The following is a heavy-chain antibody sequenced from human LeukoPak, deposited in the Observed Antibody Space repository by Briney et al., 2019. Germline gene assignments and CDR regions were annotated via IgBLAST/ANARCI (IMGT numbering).Heavy chain of an antibody. CDR3: ARGAGIAAAGLVY. J-gene: IGHJ4*02. CDR1: GFTFDDYA. Sequence: GGSLRLSCAASGFTFDDYAMHWVRQGPGKGLEWVSGISWNSGSIGYADSVKGRFTISRDNAKNSLYLQMNSLRAEDTAVYYCARGAGIAAAGLVYWGQGTLVTVSS. V-gene: IGHV3-9*01. CDR2: ISWNSGSI. D-gene: IGHD6-13*01.